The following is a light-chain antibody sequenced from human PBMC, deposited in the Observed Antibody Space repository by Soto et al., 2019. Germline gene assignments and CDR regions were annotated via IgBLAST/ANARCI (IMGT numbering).Light chain of an antibody. CDR1: SSDVGGYNS. V-gene: IGLV2-11*01. CDR3: CSYAGSYTFVV. CDR2: DVS. Sequence: QSALTQPRSVSGSPGQSVTISCTGTSSDVGGYNSVSWYQQYPGKAPKLIIYDVSKRPSGVPDRFSGSKSGNTASLTISGLQAEDEADYYCCSYAGSYTFVVFGGGTKLTVL. J-gene: IGLJ2*01.